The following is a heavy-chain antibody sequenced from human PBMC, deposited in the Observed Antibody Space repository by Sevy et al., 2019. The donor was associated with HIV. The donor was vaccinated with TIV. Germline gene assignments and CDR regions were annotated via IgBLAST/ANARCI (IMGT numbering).Heavy chain of an antibody. Sequence: ASVKVSCKASGGTFSSYAINWVRQAPGQGLEWMGGIIPIFGTANYAQTFQGRVTITADESTSTAYMELSSLRSEDTAVYYCARDRGDCSGGSCYDYHFDYWGQGTLVTVSS. CDR1: GGTFSSYA. J-gene: IGHJ4*02. CDR2: IIPIFGTA. D-gene: IGHD2-15*01. V-gene: IGHV1-69*13. CDR3: ARDRGDCSGGSCYDYHFDY.